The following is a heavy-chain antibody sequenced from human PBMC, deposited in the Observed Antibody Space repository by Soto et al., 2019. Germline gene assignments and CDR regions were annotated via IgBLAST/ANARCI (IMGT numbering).Heavy chain of an antibody. D-gene: IGHD6-13*01. CDR2: ISYDGSVK. CDR3: AKGAELYNSRTEY. Sequence: QVQLVESGGGVVQPGRSLRLSCAASGFTFSSYGMHWVRQAPGKGLEWVAAISYDGSVKYYADSVKGRFTISRDNSKNTLSLQMSSLRAEDTAVYYCAKGAELYNSRTEYWGQGTLVTVSS. J-gene: IGHJ4*02. V-gene: IGHV3-30*18. CDR1: GFTFSSYG.